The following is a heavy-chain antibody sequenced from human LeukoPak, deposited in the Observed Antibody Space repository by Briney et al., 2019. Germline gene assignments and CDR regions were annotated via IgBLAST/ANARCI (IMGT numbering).Heavy chain of an antibody. J-gene: IGHJ4*02. CDR3: ARGAYCGGDCYSGIMGY. D-gene: IGHD2-21*02. CDR1: GFTFSSYS. V-gene: IGHV3-21*01. CDR2: ISSSSSYI. Sequence: GGSLRLSCAASGFTFSSYSKNWVRQAPGKGLEWVSSISSSSSYIYYADSVKGRFTISRDNAKNSLYLQMNSLRAEDTAVYYCARGAYCGGDCYSGIMGYWGQGTLVTVSS.